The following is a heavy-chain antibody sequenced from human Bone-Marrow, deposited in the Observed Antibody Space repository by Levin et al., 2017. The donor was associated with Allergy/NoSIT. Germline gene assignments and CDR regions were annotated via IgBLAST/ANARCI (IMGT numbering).Heavy chain of an antibody. CDR1: GGTFSTSA. V-gene: IGHV1-69*11. J-gene: IGHJ3*02. CDR2: IIPLLATT. CDR3: ARTAGIDVAPGRDALDI. Sequence: ASVKVSCKTSGGTFSTSAISWVRQAPGQGLEWVGRIIPLLATTNYAQDFQGRLTITADDSTNTAYMELRGLRPEDTGIFYCARTAGIDVAPGRDALDIWGQGTMVTVSS. D-gene: IGHD1-14*01.